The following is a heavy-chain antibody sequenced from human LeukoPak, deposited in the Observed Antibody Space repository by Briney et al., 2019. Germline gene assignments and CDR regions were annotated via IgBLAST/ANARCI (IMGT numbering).Heavy chain of an antibody. V-gene: IGHV4-59*01. CDR3: ARKKGWENAFDI. Sequence: KPSETLSLTCTVSGGSISSYYWSWIRQPPGKGLEWIGYIYDSGSTNHNPSLKSRVTISRDTSKNQFSLKLSSVTAADTAVYYCARKKGWENAFDIWGQGTMVTVSS. CDR1: GGSISSYY. J-gene: IGHJ3*02. CDR2: IYDSGST. D-gene: IGHD1-26*01.